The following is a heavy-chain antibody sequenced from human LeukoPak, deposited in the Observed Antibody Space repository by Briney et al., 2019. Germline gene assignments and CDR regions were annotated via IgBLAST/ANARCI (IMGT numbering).Heavy chain of an antibody. CDR1: GFTFSSYE. CDR2: ISSSGTTK. Sequence: PGGSLRLSCAASGFTFSSYEMNWVRQAPGKGLEWVSYISSSGTTKYYADSVKGRFTISRDNAKNSLYLQMNSLRAEDTAVYYCARDRRWFGELLDYWGQGTLVTVSS. V-gene: IGHV3-48*03. D-gene: IGHD3-10*01. CDR3: ARDRRWFGELLDY. J-gene: IGHJ4*02.